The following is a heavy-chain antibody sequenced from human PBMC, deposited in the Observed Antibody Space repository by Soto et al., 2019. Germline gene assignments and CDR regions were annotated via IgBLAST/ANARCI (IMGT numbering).Heavy chain of an antibody. CDR2: ISGSDGKT. D-gene: IGHD3-3*01. V-gene: IGHV3-23*01. Sequence: GGSLRLSCAASGFSFGSYALSWVRQAPGKGLEWVSTISGSDGKTFYADSVKGRFSISRDTSQNTLYLQMNSLRADDTAIYYCERWSYLDNWGQGTRVTVSS. CDR1: GFSFGSYA. CDR3: ERWSYLDN. J-gene: IGHJ4*02.